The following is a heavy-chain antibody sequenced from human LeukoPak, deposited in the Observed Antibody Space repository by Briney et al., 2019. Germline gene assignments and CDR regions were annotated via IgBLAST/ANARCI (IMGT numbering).Heavy chain of an antibody. Sequence: PSETLSLTCTVSGGSISSGDYYWSWIRQPPGKGLEWIGYIYYSGSTYYNPSLKSRVTISVDTSKNQFSLKLSSVTAADTAVYYCARNGHNYYDRKYYYYYYMDVWGKGTTVTVSS. D-gene: IGHD3-22*01. V-gene: IGHV4-30-4*08. CDR3: ARNGHNYYDRKYYYYYYMDV. CDR2: IYYSGST. CDR1: GGSISSGDYY. J-gene: IGHJ6*03.